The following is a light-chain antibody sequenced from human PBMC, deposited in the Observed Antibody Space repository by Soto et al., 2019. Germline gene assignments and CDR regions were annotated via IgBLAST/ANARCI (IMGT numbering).Light chain of an antibody. Sequence: DIQMPQSPSTLSASVGDRVTITCRASQSISTWLAWYQQKPGNAPKLLIFDASNLESGVPSRFSVSGSGTEFTLTIDSLQPVDFATDYCEEYNSDCRTFGQGTELDI. CDR1: QSISTW. J-gene: IGKJ1*01. V-gene: IGKV1-5*01. CDR2: DAS. CDR3: EEYNSDCRT.